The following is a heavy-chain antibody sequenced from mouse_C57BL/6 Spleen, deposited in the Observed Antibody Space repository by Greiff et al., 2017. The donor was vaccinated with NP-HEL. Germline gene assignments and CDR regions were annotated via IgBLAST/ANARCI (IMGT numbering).Heavy chain of an antibody. CDR3: ARDSNWCAY. CDR2: IRSGSSYT. Sequence: EVQVVESGGDLVKPGGSLKLSCAASGFTFSSYGMSWVRQTPDKRLEWVATIRSGSSYTYYPDSVKGRFTIARDNAKNTLYLQMSSLKSEDTAMYYCARDSNWCAYWGQGTLVTVSA. V-gene: IGHV5-6*01. J-gene: IGHJ3*01. CDR1: GFTFSSYG. D-gene: IGHD2-5*01.